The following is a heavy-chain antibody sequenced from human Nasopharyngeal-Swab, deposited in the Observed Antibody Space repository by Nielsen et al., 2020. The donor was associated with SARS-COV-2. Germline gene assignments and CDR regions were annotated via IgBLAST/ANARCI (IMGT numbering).Heavy chain of an antibody. CDR2: INPSGGST. Sequence: ASVKVSCKASGYTFTSYYMHWVRQAPGQGLEWMGIINPSGGSTSYAQKFQGRVTMTRDTSTSTVYMELSSLRPEDTAVYYCARAVKYYYGSGSYLLDYWGQGTLVTVSS. J-gene: IGHJ4*02. CDR1: GYTFTSYY. V-gene: IGHV1-46*01. D-gene: IGHD3-10*01. CDR3: ARAVKYYYGSGSYLLDY.